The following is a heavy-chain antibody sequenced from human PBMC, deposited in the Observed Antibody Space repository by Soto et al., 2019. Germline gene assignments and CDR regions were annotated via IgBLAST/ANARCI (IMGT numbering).Heavy chain of an antibody. V-gene: IGHV3-11*01. CDR2: ISISGSYI. CDR1: GFTFSDYY. Sequence: LRLSCAASGFTFSDYYMGWIRQAPGKGLEWVAFISISGSYIHYADSVEGRFTISRDNAKNSLCLQLNSPRAEDTAVYYCARAQYCGGDCYFTYFGYWGQGTLVTVSS. D-gene: IGHD2-21*02. J-gene: IGHJ4*02. CDR3: ARAQYCGGDCYFTYFGY.